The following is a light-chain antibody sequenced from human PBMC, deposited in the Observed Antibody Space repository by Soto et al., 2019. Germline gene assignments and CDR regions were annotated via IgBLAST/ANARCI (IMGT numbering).Light chain of an antibody. V-gene: IGKV3-15*01. CDR2: GAS. CDR1: QSVSSD. CDR3: QQSNNWPLT. Sequence: EIVLTQSPATLSVSPGERATLSCRASQSVSSDLAWFQQKPGQAPRLLIYGASTRATGIPVRFSGSGSGTEFTLTISSLQSEDFAIYYCQQSNNWPLTFGGGTKVEVK. J-gene: IGKJ4*01.